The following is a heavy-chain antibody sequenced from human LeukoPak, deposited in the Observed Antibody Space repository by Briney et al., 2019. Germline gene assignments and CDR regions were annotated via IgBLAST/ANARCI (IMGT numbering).Heavy chain of an antibody. V-gene: IGHV2-70*11. CDR1: GFSLSTSGMC. CDR2: IDWDDDK. CDR3: ARMAWEAYDSSGYYIN. Sequence: RESGPALLKPTPTLPLTCTFSGFSLSTSGMCVSWIRQPPGKALEWLARIDWDDDKYYSTSLKTRLTISKDTSKNQVVPTMTNMDPVDTATYYCARMAWEAYDSSGYYINWGQGTLVTVSS. D-gene: IGHD3-22*01. J-gene: IGHJ4*02.